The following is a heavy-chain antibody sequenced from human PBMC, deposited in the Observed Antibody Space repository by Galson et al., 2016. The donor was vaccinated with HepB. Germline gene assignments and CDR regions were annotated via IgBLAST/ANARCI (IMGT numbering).Heavy chain of an antibody. Sequence: SLRLSCAASGFTVSSNYMSWVHQAPGKGLERVSLIYSGGNTYYTDSVKGRFTIFRDNSKNTLYLQMNRLRAEDTAVYFCARDREGVEPATSLGLGYYYFYYMDVWGKGTTVTVSS. V-gene: IGHV3-53*01. D-gene: IGHD5-24*01. CDR3: ARDREGVEPATSLGLGYYYFYYMDV. CDR1: GFTVSSNY. J-gene: IGHJ6*03. CDR2: IYSGGNT.